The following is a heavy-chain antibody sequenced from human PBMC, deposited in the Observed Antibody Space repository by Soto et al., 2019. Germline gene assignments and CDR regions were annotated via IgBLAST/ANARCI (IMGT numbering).Heavy chain of an antibody. CDR3: ARRARPDFYYMDV. D-gene: IGHD6-6*01. Sequence: EVQLAESGGGLAQPGGSLRLSCAASGFTLSGYAMDWVRQAPGEGLEYVSGISSNGVGTYYANSVQGRFTISRDNSKNRVYLQMGSLRPEDMAVYYCARRARPDFYYMDVWGKGTTFTVSS. V-gene: IGHV3-64*01. J-gene: IGHJ6*03. CDR1: GFTLSGYA. CDR2: ISSNGVGT.